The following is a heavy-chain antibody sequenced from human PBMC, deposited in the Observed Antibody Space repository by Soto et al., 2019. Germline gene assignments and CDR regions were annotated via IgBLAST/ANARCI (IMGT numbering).Heavy chain of an antibody. CDR1: GFNFSGSA. Sequence: EVQLVESGGDLVQPGGSLKLSCTGLGFNFSGSALHWVRQPSGKGLEWVGRIRGRAKKYATSYATSVRGRFYLSRDDSKNMAFLQMNSLRDEDTGVYFCCGRGGDSLQDTWGQGTLVTVSS. CDR3: CGRGGDSLQDT. J-gene: IGHJ5*02. D-gene: IGHD4-17*01. V-gene: IGHV3-73*01. CDR2: IRGRAKKYAT.